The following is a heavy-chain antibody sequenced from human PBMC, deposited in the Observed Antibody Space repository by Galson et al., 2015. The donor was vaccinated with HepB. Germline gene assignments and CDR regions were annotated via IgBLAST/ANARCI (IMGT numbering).Heavy chain of an antibody. V-gene: IGHV3-7*01. J-gene: IGHJ3*02. CDR2: IIQDGSDK. CDR3: ARDPFSVADI. D-gene: IGHD2-21*01. Sequence: SLRLSCAASGFTFSNNWMSWVRQAPGKGLEWVANIIQDGSDKYYVDSVRGRFTISRDNAKNSLYLQMTSLRPEDTAVYYCARDPFSVADIWGQGTMVTVSS. CDR1: GFTFSNNW.